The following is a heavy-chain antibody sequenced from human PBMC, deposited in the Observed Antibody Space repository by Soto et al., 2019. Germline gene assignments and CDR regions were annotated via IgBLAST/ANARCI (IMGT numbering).Heavy chain of an antibody. Sequence: SETLSLTCSVSGDSILGYYWSWIRQPAGKRLEWIGRVYNSGNVIFNPSLKNRVTMSVDMSKNQFSLRLTSVIAADSAVYYCARDRLESSTYGMDVWCRGTTVTVSS. CDR3: ARDRLESSTYGMDV. CDR2: VYNSGNV. V-gene: IGHV4-4*07. D-gene: IGHD3-16*02. CDR1: GDSILGYY. J-gene: IGHJ6*02.